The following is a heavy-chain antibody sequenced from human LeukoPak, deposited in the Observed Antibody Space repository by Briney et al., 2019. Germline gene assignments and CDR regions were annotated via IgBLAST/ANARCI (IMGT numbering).Heavy chain of an antibody. D-gene: IGHD1-1*01. CDR2: INHSGST. CDR1: GESFSGYY. J-gene: IGHJ6*02. Sequence: SETLSLTCAVYGESFSGYYWSWIRQPPGKGLEWIGEINHSGSTNYNPSLKSRVTISVDTSKNQFSLKLSSVTAADTAVYYCARGRRVRPMDVWGQGTTVTVSS. CDR3: ARGRRVRPMDV. V-gene: IGHV4-34*01.